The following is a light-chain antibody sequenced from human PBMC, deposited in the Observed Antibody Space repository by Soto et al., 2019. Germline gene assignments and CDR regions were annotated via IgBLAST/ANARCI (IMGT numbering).Light chain of an antibody. CDR2: DAS. V-gene: IGKV3D-15*01. CDR1: QSVSSN. Sequence: EIVMTQSPATLSVSPGERDTLSCRASQSVSSNLAWYQQKPGQAPRLLIFDASTRATGIPARFSGSGSGTYFTLTISSLQSEDFTIYYCQQYNNWPPAFGQGTKVEFK. CDR3: QQYNNWPPA. J-gene: IGKJ1*01.